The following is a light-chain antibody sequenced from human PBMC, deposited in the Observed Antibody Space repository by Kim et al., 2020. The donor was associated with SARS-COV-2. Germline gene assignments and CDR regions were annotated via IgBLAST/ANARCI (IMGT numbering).Light chain of an antibody. CDR1: KVGEKY. Sequence: SYELTQPPSVSVSQGQTSSITCSGDKVGEKYVYWYQQKAGQSPVLVMYEDAKRPSGIPERFSGSNSGNTATLTISGTQAMGEADYYCQASASGTVVFGGG. J-gene: IGLJ2*01. V-gene: IGLV3-1*01. CDR2: EDA. CDR3: QASASGTVV.